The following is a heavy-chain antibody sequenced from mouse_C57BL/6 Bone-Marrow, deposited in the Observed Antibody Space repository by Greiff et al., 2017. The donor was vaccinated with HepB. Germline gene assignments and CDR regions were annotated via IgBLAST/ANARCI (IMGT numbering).Heavy chain of an antibody. D-gene: IGHD2-3*01. J-gene: IGHJ4*01. Sequence: QVQLQQPGAELVMPGASVKLSCKASGYTFTSYWMHWVKQRPGQGLEWIGEIDPSDSYTNYNQKFKGKSTLTVDKSSSTAYMQLSSLTSEDSAVYDCARDGYYAMDYWGQGTSVTVSS. CDR1: GYTFTSYW. CDR2: IDPSDSYT. V-gene: IGHV1-69*01. CDR3: ARDGYYAMDY.